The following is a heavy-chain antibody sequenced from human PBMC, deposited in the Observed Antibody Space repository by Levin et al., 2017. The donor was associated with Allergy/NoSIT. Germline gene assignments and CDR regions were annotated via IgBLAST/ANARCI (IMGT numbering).Heavy chain of an antibody. CDR2: ISWNSGSI. CDR1: GFTFDDYA. Sequence: GGSLRLSCAASGFTFDDYAMHWVRQAPGKGLEWVSGISWNSGSIGYADSVKGRFTISRDNAKNSLYLQMNSLRAEDTALYYCAKDKALFWSGYENWFDPWGQGTLVTVSS. D-gene: IGHD3-3*01. CDR3: AKDKALFWSGYENWFDP. J-gene: IGHJ5*02. V-gene: IGHV3-9*01.